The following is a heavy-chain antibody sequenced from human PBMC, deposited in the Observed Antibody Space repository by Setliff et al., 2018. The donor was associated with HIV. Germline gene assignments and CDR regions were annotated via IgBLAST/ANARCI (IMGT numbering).Heavy chain of an antibody. CDR3: ARSTVGAGASFP. CDR1: GDSINTHY. V-gene: IGHV4-59*11. J-gene: IGHJ5*02. CDR2: ISHSGTT. Sequence: PSETLSLTCTVSGDSINTHYWIWIRQPPGKGLERIGCISHSGTTNSNPSLNSRVTISLDTSKNQFSLRLTSLTAADTAIYYCARSTVGAGASFPWGRGILVTVS. D-gene: IGHD1-26*01.